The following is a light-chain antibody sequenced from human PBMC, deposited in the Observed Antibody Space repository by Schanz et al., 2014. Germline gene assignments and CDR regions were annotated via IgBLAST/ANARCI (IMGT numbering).Light chain of an antibody. CDR1: SSDVGGYNY. Sequence: QSALTQPPSASGSPGQSVTISCTGTSSDVGGYNYVSWYQQHPGKAPKLMIYEVSKRPSGVPDRFSGSKSGNTASLTISGLQAEDEADYYCSSYTSSSTYVFATGTKLTVL. V-gene: IGLV2-8*01. J-gene: IGLJ1*01. CDR3: SSYTSSSTYV. CDR2: EVS.